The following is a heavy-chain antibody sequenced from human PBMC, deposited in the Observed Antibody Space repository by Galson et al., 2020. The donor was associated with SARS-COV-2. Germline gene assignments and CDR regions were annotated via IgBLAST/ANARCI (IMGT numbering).Heavy chain of an antibody. CDR3: ARGHLVLLWPPSRAFDI. D-gene: IGHD3-10*01. V-gene: IGHV4-31*03. Sequence: SETLSLTCTVSGGSISSGGYYWSWIRQHPGKGLEWIGYIYYSGRTYYNPSLKSRVTISVDTSKNQFSLKLSSVTAADTAVYYCARGHLVLLWPPSRAFDIWGQGTMVTVSS. CDR2: IYYSGRT. CDR1: GGSISSGGYY. J-gene: IGHJ3*02.